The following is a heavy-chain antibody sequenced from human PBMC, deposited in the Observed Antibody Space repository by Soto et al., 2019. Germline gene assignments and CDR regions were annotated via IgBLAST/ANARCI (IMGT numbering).Heavy chain of an antibody. CDR1: CGSFSGYC. Sequence: SETVSLTCAVYCGSFSGYCWSWIRQPPGKGLEWIGEINHSGSTNYNPSLKSRVTISVDTSKNQFSLKLSSVTAADTAVYYCASAVRNTISGVGFYFECWGKGTRLTASS. V-gene: IGHV4-34*01. CDR3: ASAVRNTISGVGFYFEC. CDR2: INHSGST. J-gene: IGHJ4*02. D-gene: IGHD3-3*01.